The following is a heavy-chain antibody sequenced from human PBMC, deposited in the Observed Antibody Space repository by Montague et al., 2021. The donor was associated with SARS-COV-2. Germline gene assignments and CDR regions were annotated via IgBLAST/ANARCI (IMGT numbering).Heavy chain of an antibody. D-gene: IGHD2-15*01. CDR1: GFSFSQYG. J-gene: IGHJ4*02. V-gene: IGHV3-33*01. CDR2: IWYDGSNK. Sequence: SLRLSCAASGFSFSQYGMHWVRQAPGKGLEWVAFIWYDGSNKDYAASVKGRFTISRDNSKNTLFLQMNSLRADDTGFYYCAGAPSDIVGAYWGQGTLVTVSS. CDR3: AGAPSDIVGAY.